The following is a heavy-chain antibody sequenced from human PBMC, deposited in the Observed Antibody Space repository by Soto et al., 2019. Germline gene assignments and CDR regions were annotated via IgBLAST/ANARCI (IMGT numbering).Heavy chain of an antibody. CDR1: GYTFTSYY. D-gene: IGHD3-10*01. CDR2: INPSGGGT. J-gene: IGHJ4*02. CDR3: ARDMNSGSVIDY. V-gene: IGHV1-46*01. Sequence: ASVKVSCKASGYTFTSYYMHWVRQAPGQGLEWMGIINPSGGGTTYAQKFQGRVTMTRDTSTTTFYMQLSSLRSEDTAVYYCARDMNSGSVIDYWGQETLVTVSS.